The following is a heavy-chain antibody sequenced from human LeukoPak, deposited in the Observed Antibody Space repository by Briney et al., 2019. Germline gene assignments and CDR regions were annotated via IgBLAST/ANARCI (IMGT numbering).Heavy chain of an antibody. J-gene: IGHJ5*02. V-gene: IGHV3-74*01. CDR3: ARDHCSSTSCYVNWFDP. D-gene: IGHD2-2*01. Sequence: QSGGSLRLSCAASGFTFSSYWMHWVRQAPGKGLVWVSRINSDGSSTSYADSVEGRFTISRDNAKNTLYLQMNSLRAEDTAVYYCARDHCSSTSCYVNWFDPWAREPWSPSPQ. CDR1: GFTFSSYW. CDR2: INSDGSST.